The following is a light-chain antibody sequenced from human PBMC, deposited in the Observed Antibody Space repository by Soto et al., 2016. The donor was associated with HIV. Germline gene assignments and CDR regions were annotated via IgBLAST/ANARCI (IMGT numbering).Light chain of an antibody. J-gene: IGLJ1*01. V-gene: IGLV3-19*01. CDR3: LSWDNGDV. CDR2: GEN. CDR1: SLRSYS. Sequence: SSELTPDPSVSVALGQTVRITCQGDSLRSYSASWYQQKPGQAPILVIYGENIRPSGIPDRFSGSNSGDTVSLTITGAQADDEADYYCLSWDNGDVFGSGTKVTVL.